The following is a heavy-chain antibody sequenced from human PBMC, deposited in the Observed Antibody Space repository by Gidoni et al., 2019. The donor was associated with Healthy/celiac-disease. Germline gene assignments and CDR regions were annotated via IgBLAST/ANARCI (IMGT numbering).Heavy chain of an antibody. V-gene: IGHV3-23*01. CDR1: GFTFSSYA. D-gene: IGHD2-2*01. CDR3: ANQYQLHPFDY. Sequence: EVQLLESGGGLVQPGGSLRLSCAASGFTFSSYAMGWVRQAPGKGLEWVSAISCSGGSTYYADSVKGRFTISRDNSKNTLYLQMNSLRADDTAVDYCANQYQLHPFDYWGQGTLVTVSS. J-gene: IGHJ4*02. CDR2: ISCSGGST.